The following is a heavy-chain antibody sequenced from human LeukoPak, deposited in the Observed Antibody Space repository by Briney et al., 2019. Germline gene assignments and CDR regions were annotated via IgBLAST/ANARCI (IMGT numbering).Heavy chain of an antibody. D-gene: IGHD1-26*01. J-gene: IGHJ3*02. CDR2: MSWNSGSI. CDR3: AKEGSYDAFDI. Sequence: PGGSLRLSCAASGFTFDDYAMHWVRQAPGKGLEWVSGMSWNSGSIGYADSVKGRFTISRDNAKNSLYLQMNSLRAEDMALYYCAKEGSYDAFDIWGQGTMVTVSS. CDR1: GFTFDDYA. V-gene: IGHV3-9*03.